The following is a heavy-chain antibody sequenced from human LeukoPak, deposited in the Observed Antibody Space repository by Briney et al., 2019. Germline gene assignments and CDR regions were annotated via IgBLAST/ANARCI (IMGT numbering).Heavy chain of an antibody. CDR2: ISSSSSTI. V-gene: IGHV3-48*01. D-gene: IGHD6-19*01. J-gene: IGHJ4*02. CDR3: ARVFMGSDGIDY. Sequence: GGSLRLSCAASGFTFSSYSMSWVRQAPGKGLEWVSYISSSSSTICYADSVKGRFTISRDNAKNSLYLQMNSLRAEDTAVYYCARVFMGSDGIDYWGQGTLVTVSS. CDR1: GFTFSSYS.